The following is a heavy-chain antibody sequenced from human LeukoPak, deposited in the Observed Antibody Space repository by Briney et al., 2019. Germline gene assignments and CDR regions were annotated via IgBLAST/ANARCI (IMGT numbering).Heavy chain of an antibody. D-gene: IGHD3-16*01. Sequence: PSETLSLTCSVSGGSISSYYWTWIRQPPGKGLEWIGYRDYSGSTTYNPSLKSRVTISVDTSKSQFSLKLISVTAADTAIYYCARVRGDFETDWGQGTLVTVSS. CDR2: RDYSGST. V-gene: IGHV4-59*01. J-gene: IGHJ1*01. CDR1: GGSISSYY. CDR3: ARVRGDFETD.